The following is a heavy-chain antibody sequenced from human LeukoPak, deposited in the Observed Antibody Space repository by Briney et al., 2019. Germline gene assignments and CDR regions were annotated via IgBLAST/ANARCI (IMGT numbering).Heavy chain of an antibody. CDR3: AKDPGGSYYSRWFDP. CDR1: GGSFSGYY. CDR2: INHSGST. Sequence: SETLSLTGAVYGGSFSGYYWSWIRQPPGKGLEWIGEINHSGSTNYNPSLKSRVTISVDTSKNQFSLKLSSVTAADTAVYYCAKDPGGSYYSRWFDPWGQGTLVTVSS. D-gene: IGHD1-26*01. V-gene: IGHV4-34*01. J-gene: IGHJ5*02.